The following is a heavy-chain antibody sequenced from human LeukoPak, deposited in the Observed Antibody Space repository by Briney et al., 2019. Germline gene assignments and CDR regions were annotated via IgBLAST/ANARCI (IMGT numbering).Heavy chain of an antibody. Sequence: GGSLRLSCAGSGFTFSSHSMNWVRQAPGKGLEWVSYVSSSSSTIYYADSARGRFTISRDNAKNSLYLQMNSLRAEDTAVYYCARDAYGDYDPGDFDYWGQGTLVTVSS. V-gene: IGHV3-48*04. CDR3: ARDAYGDYDPGDFDY. J-gene: IGHJ4*02. CDR2: VSSSSSTI. D-gene: IGHD4-17*01. CDR1: GFTFSSHS.